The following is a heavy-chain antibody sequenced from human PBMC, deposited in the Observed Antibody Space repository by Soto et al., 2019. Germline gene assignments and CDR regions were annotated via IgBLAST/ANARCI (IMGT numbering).Heavy chain of an antibody. CDR3: AREHGNYALDY. J-gene: IGHJ4*02. D-gene: IGHD4-17*01. CDR2: MNPNSGNT. V-gene: IGHV1-8*02. CDR1: GGTFSSYA. Sequence: ASVKVSCKASGGTFSSYAINWVRQATGQGLEWMGWMNPNSGNTVYAQKFQGRVTMTRNTSISTAYMELSSLRSEDTAVYYCAREHGNYALDYWGQGTLVTVSS.